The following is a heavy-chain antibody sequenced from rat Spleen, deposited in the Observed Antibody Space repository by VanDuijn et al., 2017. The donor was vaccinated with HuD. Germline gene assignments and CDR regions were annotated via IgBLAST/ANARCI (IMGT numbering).Heavy chain of an antibody. CDR2: ISYDGGHT. J-gene: IGHJ2*01. D-gene: IGHD5-1*01. V-gene: IGHV5S13*01. Sequence: EVQLVESGGGLVQPGRSLKLSCAASGFTFSNYGMAWVRQAPKKGLEWVAYISYDGGHTYYQDSVTGRFTISRDNAKSTLYLQMNSLRSDDTATYYCTRGANWELGDYFDYWGQGLMVTVSS. CDR1: GFTFSNYG. CDR3: TRGANWELGDYFDY.